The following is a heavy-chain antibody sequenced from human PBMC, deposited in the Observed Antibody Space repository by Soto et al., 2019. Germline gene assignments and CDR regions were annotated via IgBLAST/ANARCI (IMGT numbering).Heavy chain of an antibody. D-gene: IGHD3-3*01. J-gene: IGHJ5*02. V-gene: IGHV1-18*04. CDR2: ISPKNGNT. CDR3: ATSYDSGFDP. Sequence: SVKVSCKASRYSFSTYDISWLRQAPGQGPEWMGRISPKNGNTNYAQNFQDRVTMTADTSSSTAYMELRGLRSDDTAKYYCATSYDSGFDPWGQGTLVTVSS. CDR1: RYSFSTYD.